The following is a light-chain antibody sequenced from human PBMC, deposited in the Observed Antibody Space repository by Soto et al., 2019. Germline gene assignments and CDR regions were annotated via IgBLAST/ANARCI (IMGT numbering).Light chain of an antibody. CDR3: SSYTSSSTYV. CDR2: DVS. J-gene: IGLJ1*01. V-gene: IGLV2-14*01. CDR1: SSDVGGYNY. Sequence: QSVLTQPASVSGSPGQSITLACTGTSSDVGGYNYVSWYQQYPGKAPRLVISDVSNRPSGVSNRFSGSKSGNAASLTISGLQAEDEADYYCSSYTSSSTYVFGTGTKLTVL.